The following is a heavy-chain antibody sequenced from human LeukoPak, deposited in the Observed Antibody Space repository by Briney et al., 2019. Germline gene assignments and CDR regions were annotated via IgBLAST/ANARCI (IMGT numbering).Heavy chain of an antibody. J-gene: IGHJ4*02. D-gene: IGHD1-20*01. CDR3: AREDGYNWNYGY. CDR2: ISRSGSAI. Sequence: GGSLRLSCAASGFTFSSYEMNWVRRAPGKGLEWVSYISRSGSAIYYADSVKGRFTISRDNAKNSLYLQMNSLRAEDTAVYYCAREDGYNWNYGYWGQGTLVTVSS. V-gene: IGHV3-48*03. CDR1: GFTFSSYE.